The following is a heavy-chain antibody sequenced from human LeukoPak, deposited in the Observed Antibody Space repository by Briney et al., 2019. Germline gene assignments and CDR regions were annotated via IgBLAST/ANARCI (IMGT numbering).Heavy chain of an antibody. D-gene: IGHD1-1*01. CDR3: ARDGNNWSSLHY. CDR1: GYTFTGYY. Sequence: ASVKVSCKASGYTFTGYYMHWVRQAPGQGLEWVGRIHPNSGITYYAQRFRGRVTLTSDPSINTVYLEMSMLRSDDTAIYYCARDGNNWSSLHYWGQGTLISVFS. J-gene: IGHJ4*02. CDR2: IHPNSGIT. V-gene: IGHV1-2*06.